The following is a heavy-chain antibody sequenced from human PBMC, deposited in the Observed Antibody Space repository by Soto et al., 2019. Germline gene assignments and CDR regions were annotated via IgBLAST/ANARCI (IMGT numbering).Heavy chain of an antibody. Sequence: QVQLQQWGAGLLKPSETLSLTCAVYGGSFSGYYWSWIRQPPGKGLEWIGEINHSGSTNYNPSLKSRVTIAVETSKTQFSLKLSSVTAAGTAVYYCARYDEGGHDAFDIWGQGTMVTVSS. V-gene: IGHV4-34*01. CDR2: INHSGST. CDR3: ARYDEGGHDAFDI. J-gene: IGHJ3*02. D-gene: IGHD3-3*01. CDR1: GGSFSGYY.